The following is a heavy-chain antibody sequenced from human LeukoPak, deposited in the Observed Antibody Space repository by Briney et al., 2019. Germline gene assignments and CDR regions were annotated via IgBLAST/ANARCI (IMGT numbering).Heavy chain of an antibody. CDR1: GYTLTELS. V-gene: IGHV1-24*01. J-gene: IGHJ4*02. CDR2: FDPEDGET. D-gene: IGHD1-26*01. CDR3: ATLSGSYYFYYFDY. Sequence: GASVKVSCKVSGYTLTELSMHWVRQAPGKGLEWMGGFDPEDGETIYAQKFQGRVTMTEDTSTDTAYMELSSLRSEDTAVYYCATLSGSYYFYYFDYWGQGTLVTVSS.